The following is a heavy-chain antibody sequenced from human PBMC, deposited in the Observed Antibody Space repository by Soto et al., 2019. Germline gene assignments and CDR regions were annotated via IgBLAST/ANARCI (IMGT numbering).Heavy chain of an antibody. D-gene: IGHD5-12*01. CDR3: ATLDVEMASPPYYFDY. V-gene: IGHV1-69*12. CDR1: GGTFSSYA. J-gene: IGHJ4*02. Sequence: QVQLVQSGAEVKKPGSSVKVSCKASGGTFSSYAISWVRQAPGQGLEWMGGIIPIFGTANYAQKFQGRVMITADESTSTAYMELSSLRSEDTAVYYCATLDVEMASPPYYFDYWGQGTLVTVSS. CDR2: IIPIFGTA.